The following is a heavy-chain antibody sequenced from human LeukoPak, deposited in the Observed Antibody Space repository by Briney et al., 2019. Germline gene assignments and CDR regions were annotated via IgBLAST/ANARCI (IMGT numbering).Heavy chain of an antibody. CDR1: GGSISIYY. J-gene: IGHJ4*02. Sequence: SETLSLTCTVSGGSISIYYWSWIRQPPGKGLEWIGYIYYSGSTNYNPSLKSRVTISVDTSKNQFSLKLSSVTAADTAVYYCARAYYYGSGGIDYWGQGTLVTVSS. D-gene: IGHD3-10*01. CDR2: IYYSGST. CDR3: ARAYYYGSGGIDY. V-gene: IGHV4-59*12.